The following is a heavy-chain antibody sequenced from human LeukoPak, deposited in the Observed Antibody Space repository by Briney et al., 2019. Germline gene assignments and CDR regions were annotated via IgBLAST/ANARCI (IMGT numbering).Heavy chain of an antibody. J-gene: IGHJ3*02. D-gene: IGHD7-27*01. V-gene: IGHV3-7*01. CDR3: ARVQTGDQDAFDI. CDR1: GFTSSNYW. CDR2: IKEDGSEK. Sequence: GGSLRLSRAASGFTSSNYWMSWVRQAPGKGLEWVASIKEDGSEKFYVDSVKGRFTISRDNAKNSLYLQMNSLRAEDTAVYYCARVQTGDQDAFDIWGQGTMVTVSS.